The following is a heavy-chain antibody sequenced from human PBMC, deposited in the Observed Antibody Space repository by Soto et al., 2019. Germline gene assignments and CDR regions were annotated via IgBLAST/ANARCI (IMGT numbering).Heavy chain of an antibody. D-gene: IGHD6-13*01. CDR1: GFTFSNDE. V-gene: IGHV3-64*01. CDR2: ISNNGAHT. CDR3: TRRGYDSRWHNVYMEV. Sequence: EAQLVESGGGLVQPGGSLRLFCAASGFTFSNDEMHWVRQPPGSGLEYVSGISNNGAHTDYAKSVKGRFTISRDNSENTLYLQMGGLRAENMALYYCTRRGYDSRWHNVYMEVCGKVPTVIVSS. J-gene: IGHJ6*03.